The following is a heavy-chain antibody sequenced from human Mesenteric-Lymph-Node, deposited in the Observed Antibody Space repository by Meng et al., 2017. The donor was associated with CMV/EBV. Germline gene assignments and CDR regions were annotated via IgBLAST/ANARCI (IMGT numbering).Heavy chain of an antibody. D-gene: IGHD2-2*02. CDR2: VSHTASI. CDR3: ARSRCTRTTCYTGTFEY. Sequence: RHRWSWVRQPPGKGLEWIGEVSHTASINHNPSLKSRVTISGDRFTNQFSLNLSSVTAADTAVYYCARSRCTRTTCYTGTFEYWGRGILVTVSS. CDR1: RHR. J-gene: IGHJ4*02. V-gene: IGHV4-4*02.